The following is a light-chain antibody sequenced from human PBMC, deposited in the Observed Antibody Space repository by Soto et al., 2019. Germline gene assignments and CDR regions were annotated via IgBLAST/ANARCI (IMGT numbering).Light chain of an antibody. J-gene: IGKJ1*01. CDR2: GAS. V-gene: IGKV3-20*01. CDR1: QTVGGRY. Sequence: EIVLTQSAATLSLSPGERATLSCRASQTVGGRYLAWFEQKPGQTPRLLIYGASTQAAGVPDRFSGSGSGTNLPLTINTQEPEDFAVYYCLQYVSSPWTFGQGTKVEV. CDR3: LQYVSSPWT.